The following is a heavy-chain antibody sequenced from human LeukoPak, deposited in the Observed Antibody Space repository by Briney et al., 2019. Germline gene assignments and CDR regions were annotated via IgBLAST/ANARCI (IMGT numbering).Heavy chain of an antibody. J-gene: IGHJ4*02. D-gene: IGHD5-24*01. CDR1: GFTFSSYA. CDR3: ARVGDGYNSYYFDY. CDR2: ISGSGGRT. Sequence: GGSLRLSCAASGFTFSSYAMNWVRQAPGKGLEWVSSISGSGGRTYYAGSVKGRFTISRDNSKNTLYLQMNSLRAEDTAVYYCARVGDGYNSYYFDYWGQGTLVTVSS. V-gene: IGHV3-23*01.